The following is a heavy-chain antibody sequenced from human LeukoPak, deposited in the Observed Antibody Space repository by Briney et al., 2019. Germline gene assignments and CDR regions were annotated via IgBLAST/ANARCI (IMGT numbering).Heavy chain of an antibody. CDR1: GYTFTSYG. Sequence: GASVKVSCKAFGYTFTSYGISWVQQAPGQGLEWMGWVSAYNGDADYAQKLLGRVTMTRDTSTSTAYMELRSLRSDDTAVYYCARGKGGRDYWGQGTLVTVSS. D-gene: IGHD1-26*01. CDR3: ARGKGGRDY. V-gene: IGHV1-18*01. J-gene: IGHJ4*02. CDR2: VSAYNGDA.